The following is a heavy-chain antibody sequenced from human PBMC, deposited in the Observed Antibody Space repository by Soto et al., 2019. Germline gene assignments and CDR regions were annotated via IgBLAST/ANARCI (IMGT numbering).Heavy chain of an antibody. Sequence: SETLSLTCTVSGGSISSGGYYWSWIHQHPGKGLEWIGYIYYSGSTYYNPSLKSRVTISVDTSKNQFSLKLSSVTAADTAVYYCARAGIAAAARNWFDPWGQGTLVTVSS. CDR3: ARAGIAAAARNWFDP. D-gene: IGHD6-13*01. V-gene: IGHV4-31*03. CDR2: IYYSGST. CDR1: GGSISSGGYY. J-gene: IGHJ5*02.